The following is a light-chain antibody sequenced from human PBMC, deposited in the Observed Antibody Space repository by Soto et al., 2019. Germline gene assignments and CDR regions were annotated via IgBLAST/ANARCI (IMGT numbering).Light chain of an antibody. Sequence: DIQMTQSPSSVSASVGDRVTITCRASQDISRWLAWYQQKPGRAPNLLIYSASSLLSGVPSRFSGSGSGTDFTLTISNLQPEDFATYYCPQANSCAITFGGGTKVEI. CDR1: QDISRW. V-gene: IGKV1-12*01. J-gene: IGKJ4*01. CDR3: PQANSCAIT. CDR2: SAS.